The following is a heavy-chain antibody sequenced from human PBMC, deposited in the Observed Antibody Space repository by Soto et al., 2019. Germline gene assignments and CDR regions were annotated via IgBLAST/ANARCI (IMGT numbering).Heavy chain of an antibody. J-gene: IGHJ6*02. CDR2: ISGSGGST. CDR3: AREIQGANHYYYYGMDV. CDR1: GFTFSSYA. Sequence: PGGSLRLSCAASGFTFSSYAMSWVRQAPGKGLEWVSAISGSGGSTYYADSVKGRFTISRDNSKNTLYLQMNSLRAEDTAVYYCAREIQGANHYYYYGMDVWGQGTTVTVSS. V-gene: IGHV3-23*01. D-gene: IGHD7-27*01.